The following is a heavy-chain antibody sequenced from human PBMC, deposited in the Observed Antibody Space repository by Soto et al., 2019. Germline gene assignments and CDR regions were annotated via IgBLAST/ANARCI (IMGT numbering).Heavy chain of an antibody. CDR2: INAGNGNT. D-gene: IGHD2-2*01. J-gene: IGHJ6*02. V-gene: IGHV1-3*01. CDR3: ARGPPGYCSSASCAQGPRHYGMDV. CDR1: GYTFTSYA. Sequence: ASVKVSCKASGYTFTSYAMHWVRQAPGQRLEWMGWINAGNGNTKYSQKFQGRVTITRDTSASTAYMELSSLRSEDTAVYYCARGPPGYCSSASCAQGPRHYGMDVWGQATTVTVSS.